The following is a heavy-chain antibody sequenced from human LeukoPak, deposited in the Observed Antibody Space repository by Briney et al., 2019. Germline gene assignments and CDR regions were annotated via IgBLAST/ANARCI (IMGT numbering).Heavy chain of an antibody. CDR1: GFTFSSYA. D-gene: IGHD3-10*01. V-gene: IGHV3-30*04. Sequence: GGSLRLSCAASGFTFSSYAMHWVRQAPGKGLEWVAVISYDGSNKYYADSVNGRFTISRDNSKNTLYLQMNSLRAEDTAVYYCARDRVQYYGSGSFPDYWGQGTLVTVSS. J-gene: IGHJ4*02. CDR2: ISYDGSNK. CDR3: ARDRVQYYGSGSFPDY.